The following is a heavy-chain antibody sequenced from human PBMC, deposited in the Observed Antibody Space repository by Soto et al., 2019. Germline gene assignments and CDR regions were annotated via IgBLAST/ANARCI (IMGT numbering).Heavy chain of an antibody. CDR1: GYTCTVYY. D-gene: IGHD6-13*01. Sequence: QVQLVQSGAEVKKPGASVKVSCKASGYTCTVYYMHWVRQAPGQGLEWMGWINPNSGGTNYAQKCQGWVTMTRDTSISTANMELSRLRSDDTAVYYCASGIAAAGTTNDYYYGMDVWGQGTTVTVSS. V-gene: IGHV1-2*04. J-gene: IGHJ6*02. CDR2: INPNSGGT. CDR3: ASGIAAAGTTNDYYYGMDV.